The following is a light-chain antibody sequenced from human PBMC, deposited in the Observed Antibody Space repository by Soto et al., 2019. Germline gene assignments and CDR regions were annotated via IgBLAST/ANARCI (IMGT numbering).Light chain of an antibody. Sequence: EIVLTQSPGTLSLSPGERATLSCRASQSVSSSYLAWYQQKPGQAPRLLIYGPSSRATGIPDRFSGSGSGTDFTLTISRLEPKVFAVYYCQQYGSSPQTFGQGTKLNIK. J-gene: IGKJ1*01. CDR2: GPS. V-gene: IGKV3-20*01. CDR3: QQYGSSPQT. CDR1: QSVSSSY.